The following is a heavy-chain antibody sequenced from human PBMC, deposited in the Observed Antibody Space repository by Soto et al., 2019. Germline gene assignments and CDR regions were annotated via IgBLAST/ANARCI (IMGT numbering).Heavy chain of an antibody. CDR3: ARELIAVAGNWFDP. D-gene: IGHD6-19*01. CDR1: GDSVSSNSAS. V-gene: IGHV6-1*01. Sequence: SQTLSLPCAISGDSVSSNSASLNCVRQSPWRGLEWLGRAYYRSKWYNDYAVSVKSRITINPDTSKNQFSLQLNSVTPEDTAVYYCARELIAVAGNWFDPWGQGTLVTVPQ. CDR2: AYYRSKWYN. J-gene: IGHJ5*02.